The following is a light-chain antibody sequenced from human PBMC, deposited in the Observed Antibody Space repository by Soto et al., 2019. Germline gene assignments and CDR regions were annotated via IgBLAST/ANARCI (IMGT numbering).Light chain of an antibody. CDR1: QSVSSSY. Sequence: EIVLTQSPGTLSLSPGERATLSCRASQSVSSSYLAWYQQKPGQAPRLLIYGASSRATGIPDRSSGRGSGTDFTLTISRLEPEDFAVYYCQQYGSSPPYTFGQGTKLEIK. CDR3: QQYGSSPPYT. CDR2: GAS. J-gene: IGKJ2*01. V-gene: IGKV3-20*01.